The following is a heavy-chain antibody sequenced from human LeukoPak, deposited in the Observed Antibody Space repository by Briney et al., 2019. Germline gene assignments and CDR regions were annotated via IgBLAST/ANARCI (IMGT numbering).Heavy chain of an antibody. Sequence: GGSLRLSCAACGLTFSNYGMSWVRQAPGKGLEWVSAISGSGGSTYYAVSVKGRCTISRDNSKNTLYLQMNSLRAEDTAVYYCAKQIRYGGNPGVRAFDIWGQGTMVTVSS. CDR2: ISGSGGST. V-gene: IGHV3-23*01. CDR3: AKQIRYGGNPGVRAFDI. D-gene: IGHD4-23*01. J-gene: IGHJ3*02. CDR1: GLTFSNYG.